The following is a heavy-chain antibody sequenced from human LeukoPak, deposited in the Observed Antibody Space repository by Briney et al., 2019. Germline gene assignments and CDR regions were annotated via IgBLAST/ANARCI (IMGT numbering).Heavy chain of an antibody. CDR1: GFTFDDYG. CDR3: ARAGTSSTSHYYYYYMDV. D-gene: IGHD2-2*01. CDR2: INWNGGST. Sequence: PGGSLRLSCAASGFTFDDYGMSWVRQAPGKGLEWVSGINWNGGSTGYADSVKDRFTISRDNAKNSLYLQMNSLRAEDTALYYCARAGTSSTSHYYYYYMDVWGKGTTVTVSS. J-gene: IGHJ6*03. V-gene: IGHV3-20*04.